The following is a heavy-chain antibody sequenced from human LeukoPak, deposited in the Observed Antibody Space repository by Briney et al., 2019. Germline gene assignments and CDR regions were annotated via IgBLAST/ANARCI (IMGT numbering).Heavy chain of an antibody. CDR1: GGSISSSSYY. J-gene: IGHJ4*02. D-gene: IGHD3-22*01. Sequence: SETLSLTCTVSGGSISSSSYYWGWIRQPPGKGLEWIGSIYYSGSTYYNPSLKSRVTISVDTSKNQFSLKLSSVTAADTAVYYCARLDDSSGYFHWDQGTLVTVSS. V-gene: IGHV4-39*01. CDR2: IYYSGST. CDR3: ARLDDSSGYFH.